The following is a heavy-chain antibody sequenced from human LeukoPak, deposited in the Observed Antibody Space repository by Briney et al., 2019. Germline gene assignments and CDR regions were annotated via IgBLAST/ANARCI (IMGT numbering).Heavy chain of an antibody. CDR3: ARGTMIVAGPYYYYGMDV. V-gene: IGHV1-69*13. J-gene: IGHJ6*02. Sequence: ASVTVSFKASGGTFTIYAISWVRQAPGQGLEWMGGIIPIFGTANYAQKFQGRVTITADESTSTAYMELSSLRSEDTAVYYCARGTMIVAGPYYYYGMDVWGQGTTVTVSS. CDR1: GGTFTIYA. D-gene: IGHD3-22*01. CDR2: IIPIFGTA.